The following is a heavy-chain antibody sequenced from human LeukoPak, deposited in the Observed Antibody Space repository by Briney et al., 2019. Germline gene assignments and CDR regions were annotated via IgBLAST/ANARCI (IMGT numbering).Heavy chain of an antibody. CDR1: GGSISSGGYY. D-gene: IGHD6-13*01. V-gene: IGHV4-31*03. J-gene: IGHJ2*01. CDR2: IHYSGST. Sequence: SQTLSLTCTVSGGSISSGGYYWSWIRQHPGKGLEWIGYIHYSGSTYYNPSLKSRVTISVDTSKNQCSLKLSSVTAADTAVYYCARQPFYWYFDLWGRGTLVTVSS. CDR3: ARQPFYWYFDL.